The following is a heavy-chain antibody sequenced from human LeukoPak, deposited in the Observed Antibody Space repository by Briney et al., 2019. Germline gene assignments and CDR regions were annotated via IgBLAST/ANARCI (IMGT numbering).Heavy chain of an antibody. J-gene: IGHJ4*02. CDR2: IYSDGTT. CDR1: GFTASTNY. Sequence: QPGGSLRLSCTVSGFTASTNYMSWVRQAPGKGLEWVSVIYSDGTTYDADSVKGRFTISRDNSKNTLYLQINSLRAEDTAVYYCARGIAAAGTALYNWGQGTLLTVSS. V-gene: IGHV3-53*01. D-gene: IGHD6-13*01. CDR3: ARGIAAAGTALYN.